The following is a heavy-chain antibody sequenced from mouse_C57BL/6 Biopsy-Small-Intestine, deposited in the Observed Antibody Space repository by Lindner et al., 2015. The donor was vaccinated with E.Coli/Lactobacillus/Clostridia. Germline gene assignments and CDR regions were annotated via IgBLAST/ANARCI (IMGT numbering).Heavy chain of an antibody. V-gene: IGHV14-2*01. J-gene: IGHJ3*01. CDR2: IDPEDGET. CDR1: GFNITDYY. Sequence: VQLQESGAELVKPGASVKLSCTASGFNITDYYMHWVKQRTEQGLEWIGRIDPEDGETKYAPEFQGKATITANTSSNTAYLQLSSLTSEDTAVYYCSSNWFAYWGQGTLVTVSA. CDR3: SSNWFAY.